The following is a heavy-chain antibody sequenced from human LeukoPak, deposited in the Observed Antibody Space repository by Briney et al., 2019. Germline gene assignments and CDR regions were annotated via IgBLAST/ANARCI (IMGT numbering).Heavy chain of an antibody. CDR1: GFTFSSYG. V-gene: IGHV3-23*01. J-gene: IGHJ4*02. Sequence: GGSLRLSCAASGFTFSSYGMSWVRQAPGKGLEWVSVISSSGGSTSYADAVKGRFTISRDNSKNTLYLQMNSLRAEDTAVYYCASYSGYPFWDYWGQGTLVTVSS. CDR2: ISSSGGST. CDR3: ASYSGYPFWDY. D-gene: IGHD5-12*01.